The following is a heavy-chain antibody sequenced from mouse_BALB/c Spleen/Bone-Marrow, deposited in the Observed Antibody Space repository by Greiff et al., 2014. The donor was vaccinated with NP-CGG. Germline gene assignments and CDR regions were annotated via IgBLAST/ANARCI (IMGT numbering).Heavy chain of an antibody. Sequence: SGAELMKPGASVKISCKATGYTFSSYWIEWVKQRPGHGLEWIGEILPGSGSTNYTEKFKGKTTFTADTSSNTAYMQLSELTAMDYCVYYCARRGISWFAYWGQGTLVTVSA. J-gene: IGHJ3*01. V-gene: IGHV1-9*01. CDR3: ARRGISWFAY. CDR1: GYTFSSYW. CDR2: ILPGSGST.